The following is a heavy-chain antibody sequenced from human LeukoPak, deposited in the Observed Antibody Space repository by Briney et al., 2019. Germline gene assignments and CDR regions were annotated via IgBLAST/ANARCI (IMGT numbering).Heavy chain of an antibody. D-gene: IGHD3-10*01. J-gene: IGHJ4*02. CDR1: GFAFNDAW. V-gene: IGHV3-15*07. Sequence: GGSLRLSCAASGFAFNDAWMNWVRQAPGKGLEWVGRIKSKSDGGTRDFAAPGKGRFIISRDDSKNTVYLQMTSLKTEDTAVYYCSAGTGKSDFDYRGQGTLVTVSS. CDR3: SAGTGKSDFDY. CDR2: IKSKSDGGTR.